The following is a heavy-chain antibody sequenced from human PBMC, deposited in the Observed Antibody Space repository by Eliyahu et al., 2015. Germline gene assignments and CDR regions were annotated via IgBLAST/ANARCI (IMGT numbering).Heavy chain of an antibody. V-gene: IGHV3-23*01. CDR2: ISGSGDST. D-gene: IGHD6-13*01. CDR3: ARWYGSSWGNWFDP. CDR1: GFXFSSYA. Sequence: EVQLLESGGGLVQPGGSLRLSCAASGFXFSSYAXSWVRQAPGKGVGWGSGISGSGDSTYYADSVKGRFTVSRDNSKNTLYLQMNSLRAEDTAVYYCARWYGSSWGNWFDPWGQGTLVTVSS. J-gene: IGHJ5*02.